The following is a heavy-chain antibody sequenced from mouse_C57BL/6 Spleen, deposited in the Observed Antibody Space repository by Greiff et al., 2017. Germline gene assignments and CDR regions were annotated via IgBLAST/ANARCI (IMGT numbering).Heavy chain of an antibody. V-gene: IGHV5-16*01. J-gene: IGHJ2*01. CDR2: INYDGSST. D-gene: IGHD1-3*01. Sequence: DVKLVESEGGLVQPGSSMKLSCTASGFTFSDYYMAWVRQVPEKGLEWVANINYDGSSTYYLDSLKSRFIISRDNAKNILYLQMSSLKSEDTATYYCARVGYKDYFDYWGQGTTLTVSS. CDR1: GFTFSDYY. CDR3: ARVGYKDYFDY.